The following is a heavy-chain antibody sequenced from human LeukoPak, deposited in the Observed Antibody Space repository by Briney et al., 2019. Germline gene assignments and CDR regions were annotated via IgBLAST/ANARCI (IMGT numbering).Heavy chain of an antibody. D-gene: IGHD1-7*01. CDR3: ARGKTGTTDWFDP. J-gene: IGHJ5*02. Sequence: GGSLRLSCADSGFTFSSYSMNWVRQAPGKGLEWVSSISSSSSYIYYADSVKGRFTISRDNAKNSLYLQMNSLRAEDTAVYYCARGKTGTTDWFDPWGQGTLVTVSS. CDR1: GFTFSSYS. V-gene: IGHV3-21*01. CDR2: ISSSSSYI.